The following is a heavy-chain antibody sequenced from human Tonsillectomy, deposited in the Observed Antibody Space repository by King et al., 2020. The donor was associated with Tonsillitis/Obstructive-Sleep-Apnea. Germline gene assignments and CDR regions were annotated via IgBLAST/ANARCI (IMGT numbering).Heavy chain of an antibody. V-gene: IGHV4-39*01. Sequence: QLQESGPGQVKPSETLSLTCTVSGGSITSSSFNWGWIRQPPGKGLEWIGSIYYSGRTYYNPSLKSRVTISVDTSKKQFSLKLNSVTAADTAVYYCARHVSGSYLYYFDYWGQGTLVTVSS. D-gene: IGHD1-26*01. J-gene: IGHJ4*02. CDR3: ARHVSGSYLYYFDY. CDR2: IYYSGRT. CDR1: GGSITSSSFN.